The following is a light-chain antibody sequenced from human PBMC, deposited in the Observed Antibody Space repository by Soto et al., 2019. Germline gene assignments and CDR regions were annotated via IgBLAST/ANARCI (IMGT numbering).Light chain of an antibody. CDR3: AAWDDSLSGVV. J-gene: IGLJ2*01. CDR2: RNN. Sequence: QSVLTQPTSASGTPGQRVTISCSGSISNIGSNFIYWYQQLPGTAPKLLIYRNNERPSGVPDRFSGSKSGTSASLAISGLRSEDEADYHCAAWDDSLSGVVFGGGTKVTVL. CDR1: ISNIGSNF. V-gene: IGLV1-47*01.